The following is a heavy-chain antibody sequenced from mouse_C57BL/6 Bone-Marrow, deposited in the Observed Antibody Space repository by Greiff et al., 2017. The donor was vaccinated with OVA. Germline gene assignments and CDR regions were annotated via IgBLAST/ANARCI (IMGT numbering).Heavy chain of an antibody. Sequence: QVQLQQPGPELVKPGASVKISCKASGYAFSSSWMNWVKQRPGKGLEWIGRIYPGDGDTNYNGKFKGKATLTADKSSSTAYMQLSSLTSEDSAVYFCARGGGPDVWGTGTTVTGSS. CDR3: ARGGGPDV. J-gene: IGHJ1*03. CDR1: GYAFSSSW. V-gene: IGHV1-82*01. CDR2: IYPGDGDT.